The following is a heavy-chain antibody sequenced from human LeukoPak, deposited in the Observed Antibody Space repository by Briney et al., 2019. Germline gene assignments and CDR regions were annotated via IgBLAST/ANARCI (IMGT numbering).Heavy chain of an antibody. J-gene: IGHJ4*02. D-gene: IGHD6-19*01. CDR1: GYTFTSYD. CDR3: ARVGSGYSSGWNYGGDY. V-gene: IGHV1-8*03. Sequence: ASVKVSCKASGYTFTSYDINWVRQATGQGLEWMGWMNPNSGNTGYAQKLQGRVTITRNTSISTAYMELSSPRSEDTAVYYCARVGSGYSSGWNYGGDYWGQGTLVTVSS. CDR2: MNPNSGNT.